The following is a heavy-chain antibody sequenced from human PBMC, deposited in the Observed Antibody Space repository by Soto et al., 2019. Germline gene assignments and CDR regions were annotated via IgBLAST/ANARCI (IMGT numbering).Heavy chain of an antibody. CDR3: ASASGPSYYYGMDI. V-gene: IGHV1-69*12. J-gene: IGHJ6*02. CDR1: GGTFSSYA. CDR2: IIPIFGTA. Sequence: QVQLVQSAAEVKKPGSSVKVSCKASGGTFSSYAISWVRQAPGQGLEWMVGIIPIFGTADYAQKFQGRVAITADASTSTAYMELSSLRSEDTAVYYCASASGPSYYYGMDIWGQGTTVTVSS. D-gene: IGHD3-10*01.